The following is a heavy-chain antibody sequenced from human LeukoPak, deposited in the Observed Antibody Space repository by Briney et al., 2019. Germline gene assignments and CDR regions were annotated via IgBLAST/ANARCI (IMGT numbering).Heavy chain of an antibody. V-gene: IGHV3-49*04. CDR2: MRSRGYGDTR. CDR1: GFTFGDYT. Sequence: GGSLRLSCTASGFTFGDYTLSWVRQARGEGLEWVGFMRSRGYGDTREYAACVKGRFTISRDDSKSIGYLQMNSLKSDDTALYYCTKDIADNWGQGTLVTVSS. J-gene: IGHJ4*02. D-gene: IGHD6-13*01. CDR3: TKDIADN.